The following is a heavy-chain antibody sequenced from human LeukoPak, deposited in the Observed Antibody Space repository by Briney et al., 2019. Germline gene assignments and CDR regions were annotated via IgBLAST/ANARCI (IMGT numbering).Heavy chain of an antibody. CDR2: IYHSGST. CDR1: GYSISSGYY. Sequence: SETLSLTCTVSGYSISSGYYWGWIRQPPGKGLEWIGSIYHSGSTYYNPSLKSRVTISVDTSKNQLSLKLSSVTAADTAVYYCARDLFRAPSPKYNWFDPWGQGTLVTVSS. CDR3: ARDLFRAPSPKYNWFDP. J-gene: IGHJ5*02. V-gene: IGHV4-38-2*02. D-gene: IGHD2-21*01.